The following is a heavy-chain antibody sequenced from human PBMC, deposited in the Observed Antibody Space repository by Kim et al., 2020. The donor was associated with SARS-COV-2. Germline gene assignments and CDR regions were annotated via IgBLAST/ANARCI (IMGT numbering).Heavy chain of an antibody. CDR1: GYTFTSYA. CDR2: INTNTGNP. J-gene: IGHJ6*02. CDR3: ARDWEWLGRIKYYYYGMDV. Sequence: ASVKVSCKASGYTFTSYAMNWVRQAPGQGLEWMGWINTNTGNPTYAQGFTGRFVFSLDTSVSTAYLQISSLKAEDTAVYYCARDWEWLGRIKYYYYGMDVWGQGTTVTVSS. D-gene: IGHD6-19*01. V-gene: IGHV7-4-1*02.